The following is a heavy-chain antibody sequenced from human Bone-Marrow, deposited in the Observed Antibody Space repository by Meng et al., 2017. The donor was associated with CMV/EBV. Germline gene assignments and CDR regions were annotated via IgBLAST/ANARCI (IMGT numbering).Heavy chain of an antibody. J-gene: IGHJ4*02. Sequence: SETLSLTCAVYGGSFSGYYWSWIRQPPGKGLEWIGEINHSGSTNYNPSLKSRVTISVDTSKNQFSLKLSSVTAADTAVYYCARVTQRITMVRFDYWGQGTLVTVSS. CDR3: ARVTQRITMVRFDY. V-gene: IGHV4-34*01. CDR2: INHSGST. CDR1: GGSFSGYY. D-gene: IGHD3-10*01.